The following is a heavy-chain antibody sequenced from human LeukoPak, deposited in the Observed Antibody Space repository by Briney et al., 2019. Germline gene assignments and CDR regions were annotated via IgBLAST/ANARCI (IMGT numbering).Heavy chain of an antibody. CDR3: ARNEGVVFRPTSNWFDP. D-gene: IGHD1-1*01. Sequence: SETLSLTCAVYGGSFSGYYWSWIRQPPGKGLEWIGYIYYSGSTNYNPSLKSRVTISVDTSKNQFSLKLSSVTAADTAVYYCARNEGVVFRPTSNWFDPWGQGTLVTVSS. V-gene: IGHV4-59*08. CDR1: GGSFSGYY. J-gene: IGHJ5*02. CDR2: IYYSGST.